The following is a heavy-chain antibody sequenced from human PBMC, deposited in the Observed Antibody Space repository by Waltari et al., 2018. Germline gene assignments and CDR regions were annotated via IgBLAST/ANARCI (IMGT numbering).Heavy chain of an antibody. Sequence: RSYAMSWVRQAQGKGLEWVSAISGSGGTTYYADSVKGRFTISRDNSKNTLYLQINSLRAEDTAVYYCAKDYTSGSGTSYYYGMDVWGQGTTVTVSS. J-gene: IGHJ6*02. CDR1: RSYA. V-gene: IGHV3-23*01. CDR3: AKDYTSGSGTSYYYGMDV. CDR2: ISGSGGTT. D-gene: IGHD3-10*01.